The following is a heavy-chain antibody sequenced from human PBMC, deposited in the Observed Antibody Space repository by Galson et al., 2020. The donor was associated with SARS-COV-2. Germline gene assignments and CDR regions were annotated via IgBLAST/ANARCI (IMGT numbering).Heavy chain of an antibody. Sequence: ASETLSLTCTVSGGSISSYYWSWIRQPPGKGLEWIGYIYYSVSTNYNPSLNSRVTISVDTSKNQFALKLCSVTAADTAVYFCARHHGTQGLAYYFDYGGQGALVTFSS. CDR3: ARHHGTQGLAYYFDY. D-gene: IGHD6-19*01. CDR2: IYYSVST. J-gene: IGHJ4*02. V-gene: IGHV4-59*01. CDR1: GGSISSYY.